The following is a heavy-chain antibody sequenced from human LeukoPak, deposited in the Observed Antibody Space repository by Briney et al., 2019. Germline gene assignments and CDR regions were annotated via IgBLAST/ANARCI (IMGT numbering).Heavy chain of an antibody. V-gene: IGHV4-59*01. CDR1: GGSISSYY. J-gene: IGHJ3*02. D-gene: IGHD3-22*01. CDR2: IYYSGST. Sequence: PSETLSLTCTVSGGSISSYYWSWIRQPPGKGLEWIGYIYYSGSTNYNPSLKSRVTISVDTSKNQFSLKLSSVTAADTAVYYCASARMGYYYDSSGSTDAFDIWGQGTMVTVSS. CDR3: ASARMGYYYDSSGSTDAFDI.